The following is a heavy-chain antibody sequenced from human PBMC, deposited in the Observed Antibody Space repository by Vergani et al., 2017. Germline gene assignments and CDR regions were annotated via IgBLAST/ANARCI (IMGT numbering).Heavy chain of an antibody. D-gene: IGHD1-1*01. CDR1: GFTFGRYD. J-gene: IGHJ4*02. CDR3: ARLLPTTGAYDY. Sequence: EVQLVESGGGLVQPGGSLRLSCAASGFTFGRYDMHWVRQATGKRLEWVSAIGTAGDTYYPGSVKGLFTISRENARNSLYLQMSSLRAGDTAVYYCARLLPTTGAYDYWGQGTLVTVSS. CDR2: IGTAGDT. V-gene: IGHV3-13*01.